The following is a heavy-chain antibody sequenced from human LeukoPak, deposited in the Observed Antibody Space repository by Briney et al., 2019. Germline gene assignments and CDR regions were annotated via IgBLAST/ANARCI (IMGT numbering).Heavy chain of an antibody. V-gene: IGHV3-23*01. D-gene: IGHD3-16*01. CDR1: GFTFNSYA. CDR3: AKADGPTYSYGLDY. J-gene: IGHJ4*02. Sequence: GGSLRLSCAASGFTFNSYAMSWVRQAPGKGLEWVSGITNSGGNTYYADSVKGRFTISRENSKNTVYLQMNSLRAEDTAVYYCAKADGPTYSYGLDYWGQGTLVTVSS. CDR2: ITNSGGNT.